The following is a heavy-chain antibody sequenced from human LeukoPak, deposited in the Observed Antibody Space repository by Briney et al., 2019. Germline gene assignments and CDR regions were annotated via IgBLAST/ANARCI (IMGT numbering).Heavy chain of an antibody. D-gene: IGHD3/OR15-3a*01. CDR1: GFTFSSNA. Sequence: GSLRLSCAASGFTFSSNAIHWVRQAPGKGLEWVAMILSDGNNDYYADSVKGRFTISRDNSKNTLYLQMNSLRPEDTAVYYCAKDFQGRWTIDYWGQGTLVTVSS. CDR3: AKDFQGRWTIDY. CDR2: ILSDGNND. J-gene: IGHJ4*02. V-gene: IGHV3-30*18.